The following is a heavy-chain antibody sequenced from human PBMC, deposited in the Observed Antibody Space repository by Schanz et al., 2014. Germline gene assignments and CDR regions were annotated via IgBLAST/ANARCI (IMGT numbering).Heavy chain of an antibody. V-gene: IGHV3-48*02. CDR3: ARGGDYIVVLVAVTREYYYHAMDV. CDR1: GFTFSSYS. D-gene: IGHD2-15*01. Sequence: EVQLVESGGGLVQPGGSLRLSCATSGFTFSSYSMNWVRQAPGKGLEWVSYISSSSSSIYYADSVEGRFTISRDNANNSLYLQMNSLRDEDTAVYYCARGGDYIVVLVAVTREYYYHAMDVWGQGTTVTVSS. J-gene: IGHJ6*02. CDR2: ISSSSSSI.